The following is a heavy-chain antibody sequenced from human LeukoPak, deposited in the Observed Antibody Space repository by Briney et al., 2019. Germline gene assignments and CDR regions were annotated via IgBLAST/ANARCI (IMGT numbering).Heavy chain of an antibody. Sequence: SVKVSCKASGGTFSSYAISWVRQAPGQGLEWMGGIIPIFGTANYAQTFQGRVTITTDESTSTPYMELSSLRSEDTAVYYCAREHPPSVPAAIPPAMALDVFDIWGKGKMVTV. J-gene: IGHJ3*02. V-gene: IGHV1-69*05. CDR2: IIPIFGTA. CDR3: AREHPPSVPAAIPPAMALDVFDI. D-gene: IGHD2-2*02. CDR1: GGTFSSYA.